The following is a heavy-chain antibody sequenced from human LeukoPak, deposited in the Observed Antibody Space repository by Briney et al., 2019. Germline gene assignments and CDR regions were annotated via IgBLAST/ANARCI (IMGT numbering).Heavy chain of an antibody. CDR1: GFTFSDYY. J-gene: IGHJ6*03. Sequence: GGSLRLSCAASGFTFSDYYMSWIRQAPGKGLEWVSYISSSGSTIYYADSVKGRFTISRDNAKNSLYLQMNSLRAEDTAVYYCARDRTTVRGVNYYYYMDVWGKGTTVTVSS. D-gene: IGHD3-10*01. V-gene: IGHV3-11*01. CDR2: ISSSGSTI. CDR3: ARDRTTVRGVNYYYYMDV.